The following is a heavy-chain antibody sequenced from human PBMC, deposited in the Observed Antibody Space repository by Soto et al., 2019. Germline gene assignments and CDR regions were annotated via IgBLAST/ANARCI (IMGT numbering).Heavy chain of an antibody. CDR1: GYTFTSYG. D-gene: IGHD3-3*01. CDR3: ARISQSDFWSGYYYFFDY. CDR2: ISAYNGNT. V-gene: IGHV1-18*01. Sequence: ASVKLSCKASGYTFTSYGISWVRQAPGQGLEWMGWISAYNGNTKYAQQFQGRVTMTTDTSTSTAYMELRSLESDDTAVYYCARISQSDFWSGYYYFFDYWGQGTLVTVSS. J-gene: IGHJ4*02.